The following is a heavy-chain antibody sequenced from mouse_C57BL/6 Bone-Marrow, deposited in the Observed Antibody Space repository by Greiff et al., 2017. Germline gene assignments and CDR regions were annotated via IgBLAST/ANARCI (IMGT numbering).Heavy chain of an antibody. CDR3: AREGDYYAMDY. J-gene: IGHJ4*01. Sequence: VQLQQPGAELVMPGASVKLSCKASGYTFTSYWMHWVKQRPGQGLEWIGEIDPSDSYTNYNQKFKGKSTLTVDKSSSTAYMQLSSLTSEDSAVYYCAREGDYYAMDYWGQGTSVTVSS. CDR1: GYTFTSYW. CDR2: IDPSDSYT. V-gene: IGHV1-69*01.